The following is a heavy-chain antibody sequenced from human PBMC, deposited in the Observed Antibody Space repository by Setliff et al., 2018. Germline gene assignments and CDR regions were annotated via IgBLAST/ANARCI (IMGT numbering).Heavy chain of an antibody. Sequence: GSLRLSCAVSGFTPTEYAMDWVRQVPGRGLEWVARIDKDGSSTVYADSVKGRFTISRDNVKKMLYLQMDSLRTEDTAVYYCTREHTPWVGASHHDCWGQGTQVTVSS. D-gene: IGHD1-26*01. J-gene: IGHJ4*02. CDR3: TREHTPWVGASHHDC. V-gene: IGHV3-74*01. CDR1: GFTPTEYA. CDR2: IDKDGSST.